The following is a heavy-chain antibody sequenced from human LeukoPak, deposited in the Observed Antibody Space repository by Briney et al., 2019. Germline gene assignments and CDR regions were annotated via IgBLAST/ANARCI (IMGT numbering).Heavy chain of an antibody. J-gene: IGHJ4*02. CDR2: INHSGST. CDR3: ARDVTGSFDY. V-gene: IGHV4-39*07. D-gene: IGHD1-14*01. Sequence: SETLSLTCTVSGGSISSSSYYWGWIRQPPGKGLEWIGEINHSGSTNYNPSLKSRVTISVDTSKNQFSLKLSSVTAADTAVYYCARDVTGSFDYWGQETLVTVSS. CDR1: GGSISSSSYY.